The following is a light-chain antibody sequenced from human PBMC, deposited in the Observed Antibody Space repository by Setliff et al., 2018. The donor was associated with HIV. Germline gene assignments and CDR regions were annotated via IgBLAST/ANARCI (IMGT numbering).Light chain of an antibody. V-gene: IGLV3-21*04. J-gene: IGLJ2*01. CDR1: NIGSKN. CDR3: QVWDSTGDHVL. CDR2: YDT. Sequence: SYELTRPPSVSVAPGETASITCGGNNIGSKNVHWYQQRPGQAPVLVIYYDTDRPSGIPERFSGSNSGNTATLTISRVEAGDEADYYCQVWDSTGDHVLFGGGTKVTVL.